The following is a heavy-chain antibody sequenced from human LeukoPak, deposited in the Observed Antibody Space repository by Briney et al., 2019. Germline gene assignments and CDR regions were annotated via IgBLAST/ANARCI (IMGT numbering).Heavy chain of an antibody. V-gene: IGHV4-34*01. CDR3: ARGHCSGGSCYWGYYFDY. CDR1: GGSSSGYY. D-gene: IGHD2-15*01. Sequence: SETLSLTCAVYGGSSSGYYWSWIRHPPGKGLEWIGEINHSGSTNYNPSLKSRVTISVDTSKNQFSLKLSSVTAADTAVYYCARGHCSGGSCYWGYYFDYWGQGTLVTVSS. CDR2: INHSGST. J-gene: IGHJ4*02.